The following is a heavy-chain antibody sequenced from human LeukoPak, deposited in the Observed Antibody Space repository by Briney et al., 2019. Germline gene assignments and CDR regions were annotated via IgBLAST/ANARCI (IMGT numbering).Heavy chain of an antibody. J-gene: IGHJ4*02. Sequence: PSETLSLTCTVSAYSISSGYYWSWIRQPAGKGLEWIGRIYISGSTNYNPSLKSRVTMSVDTSKNQFSLKLSSVTAADTAVYYCARDRGTWNDDGFDYWGQGTLVTVSS. V-gene: IGHV4-4*07. CDR3: ARDRGTWNDDGFDY. CDR2: IYISGST. D-gene: IGHD1-1*01. CDR1: AYSISSGYY.